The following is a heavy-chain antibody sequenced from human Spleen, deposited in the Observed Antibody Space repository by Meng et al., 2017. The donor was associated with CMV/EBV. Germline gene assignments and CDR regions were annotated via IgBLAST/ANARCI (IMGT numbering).Heavy chain of an antibody. CDR1: GGFFRGYY. V-gene: IGHV4-34*01. CDR3: ARGLERTDSRYSSTFDY. CDR2: INHSGST. Sequence: GGFFRGYYWSWIRPPPGKGLEWIGEINHSGSTNYNPSLKSRVTISVDTSKNPFSLKLSSVTAADTAVYYCARGLERTDSRYSSTFDYWGQGTLVTVSS. D-gene: IGHD6-19*01. J-gene: IGHJ4*02.